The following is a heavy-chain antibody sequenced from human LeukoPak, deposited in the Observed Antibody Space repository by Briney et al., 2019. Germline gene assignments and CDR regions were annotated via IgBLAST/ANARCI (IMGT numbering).Heavy chain of an antibody. CDR2: IRYDGSNK. V-gene: IGHV3-30*02. J-gene: IGHJ6*04. D-gene: IGHD2/OR15-2a*01. CDR1: GFPLSGYE. CDR3: AKEWAAFYFSADV. Sequence: AGSGFPLSGYEMKSRRPASGKRMEGVAFIRYDGSNKYYADSGRGRFTISRDNSKNTLYLQMNSLRAEDTAVYYCAKEWAAFYFSADVGGKGTTATVSS.